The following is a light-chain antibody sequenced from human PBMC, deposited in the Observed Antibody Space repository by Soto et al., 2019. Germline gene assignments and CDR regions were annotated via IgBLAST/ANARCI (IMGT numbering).Light chain of an antibody. CDR1: QDISDY. J-gene: IGKJ1*01. Sequence: DFQMTQSPSSLSASVGDRVTITCQASQDISDYLNWYQQKPGRAPKLLIYDASNLETGVPSRFSGSRSGTDYTLTIASLQPEDFATYYCQQLNGSPWTFGQGTKVEIK. V-gene: IGKV1-33*01. CDR2: DAS. CDR3: QQLNGSPWT.